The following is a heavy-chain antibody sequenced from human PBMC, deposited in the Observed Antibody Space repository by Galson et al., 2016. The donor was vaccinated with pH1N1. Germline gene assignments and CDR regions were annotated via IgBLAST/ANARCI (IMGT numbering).Heavy chain of an antibody. J-gene: IGHJ5*02. CDR1: GFTFSSYA. CDR2: ISGGGGTT. CDR3: AKDRGQYFDWLLRDWFDP. V-gene: IGHV3-23*01. D-gene: IGHD3-9*01. Sequence: SLRLSCAASGFTFSSYAMNWVRQAPGKGLEWVSYISGGGGTTYYADSVKGRFTISRDNSKNMLYLQMNSLRAEDTAVYYCAKDRGQYFDWLLRDWFDPWGQGTLVTVSS.